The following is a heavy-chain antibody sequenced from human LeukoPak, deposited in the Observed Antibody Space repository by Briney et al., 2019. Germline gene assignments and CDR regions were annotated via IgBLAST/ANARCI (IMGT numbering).Heavy chain of an antibody. V-gene: IGHV3-49*03. J-gene: IGHJ4*02. CDR1: GFTFGDYA. Sequence: GGSLRLSCTASGFTFGDYAMSWFRQAPGKGLEWVGFIRSKAYGGTTEYAASVEGRFTISRDDSKSIAYLQMNSLKTEDTAVYYCTSGSLGYCSSTSCYRNYWGQGTLVTVSS. D-gene: IGHD2-2*01. CDR2: IRSKAYGGTT. CDR3: TSGSLGYCSSTSCYRNY.